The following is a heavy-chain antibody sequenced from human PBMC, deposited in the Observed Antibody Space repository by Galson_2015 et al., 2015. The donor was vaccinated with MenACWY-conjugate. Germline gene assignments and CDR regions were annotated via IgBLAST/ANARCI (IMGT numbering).Heavy chain of an antibody. CDR2: IKSDGSST. CDR3: ARGVTVDY. V-gene: IGHV3-74*01. CDR1: GFTFSSYW. J-gene: IGHJ4*02. D-gene: IGHD2-21*02. Sequence: LRLSCAASGFTFSSYWMHWVRQAPGKGLVWVSRIKSDGSSTNYADSVKGRFTISRDNAKNTLYLQMNSLRAEDTAVYYCARGVTVDYWGQGTLVTVSS.